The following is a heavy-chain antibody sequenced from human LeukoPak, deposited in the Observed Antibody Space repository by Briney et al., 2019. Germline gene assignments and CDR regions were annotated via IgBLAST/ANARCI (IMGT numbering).Heavy chain of an antibody. Sequence: GRSLGLSCAASGFTFRSYAMRWVRQTPGKGLEWVATTSYDGSKEYYADSVKGRFTISRDNSQSTLYLQMNTLSADDAAVYYCARSYYYGSGSFYSHFDYWGQGTLVTVSS. V-gene: IGHV3-30-3*01. J-gene: IGHJ4*02. CDR3: ARSYYYGSGSFYSHFDY. D-gene: IGHD3-10*01. CDR2: TSYDGSKE. CDR1: GFTFRSYA.